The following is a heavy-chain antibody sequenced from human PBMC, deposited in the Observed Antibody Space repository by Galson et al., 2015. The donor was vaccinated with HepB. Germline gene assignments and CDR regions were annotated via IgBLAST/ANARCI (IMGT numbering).Heavy chain of an antibody. J-gene: IGHJ6*03. CDR1: GGTFSSYA. D-gene: IGHD2-2*01. CDR2: IIPIFGTA. Sequence: SVKVSCKASGGTFSSYAISWVRQAPGQGLEWMGGIIPIFGTANYAQKFQGRVTITADESTSTAYMELSSLRSEDTAVYYCARDYGLLNCSSTSCSTQPTYYYYYYMDVWGKGTTVTVSS. CDR3: ARDYGLLNCSSTSCSTQPTYYYYYYMDV. V-gene: IGHV1-69*13.